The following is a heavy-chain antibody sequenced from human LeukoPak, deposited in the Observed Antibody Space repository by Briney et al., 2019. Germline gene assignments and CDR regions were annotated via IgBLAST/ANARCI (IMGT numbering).Heavy chain of an antibody. CDR2: INAGNGNT. D-gene: IGHD3-10*01. J-gene: IGHJ4*02. CDR3: ARVRGSGAAGFDY. V-gene: IGHV1-3*01. Sequence: ASVKVSCKASGYTFTSYAMHWVRQAPGQRLEWMGWINAGNGNTKYSQKFQDRVTITRDTSASTAYMELSSLRSEDTAVYYCARVRGSGAAGFDYWGQGTLVTVSS. CDR1: GYTFTSYA.